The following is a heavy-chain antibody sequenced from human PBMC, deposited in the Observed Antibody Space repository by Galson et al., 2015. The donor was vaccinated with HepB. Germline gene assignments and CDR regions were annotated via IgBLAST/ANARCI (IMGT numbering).Heavy chain of an antibody. J-gene: IGHJ4*02. D-gene: IGHD3-22*01. Sequence: SVKVSCKASGYTFTSYGISWVRQAPGQGLEWMGWISAYNGYTNYAQKLQGRVTMTTDTSTSTAYMELRSLRSDDTAVYYCARDGYYDSSGYYYDYWGQGTLVTVSS. CDR1: GYTFTSYG. CDR2: ISAYNGYT. V-gene: IGHV1-18*04. CDR3: ARDGYYDSSGYYYDY.